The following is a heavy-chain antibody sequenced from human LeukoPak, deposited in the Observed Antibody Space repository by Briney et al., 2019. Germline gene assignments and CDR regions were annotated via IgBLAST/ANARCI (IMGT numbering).Heavy chain of an antibody. CDR1: GFTFSSYW. Sequence: GGSLRLSCAASGFTFSSYWMSWVRQAPGKGLEWVANIKQDGSEKYYVDSVKGRFTISRDNAKNSLYLQMNSLRAEDTAVYYCARVGGWRYYYYYCGMDVWGQGTTVTVSS. J-gene: IGHJ6*02. CDR2: IKQDGSEK. D-gene: IGHD6-19*01. CDR3: ARVGGWRYYYYYCGMDV. V-gene: IGHV3-7*01.